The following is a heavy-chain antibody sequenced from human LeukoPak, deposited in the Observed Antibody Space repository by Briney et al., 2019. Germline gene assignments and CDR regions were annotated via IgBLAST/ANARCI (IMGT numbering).Heavy chain of an antibody. CDR2: INAGNGNT. CDR1: GYTFTSYA. CDR3: ARGVLRGWGSYGAPHINY. V-gene: IGHV1-3*01. D-gene: IGHD3-16*01. Sequence: ASVKVSCKASGYTFTSYAMHWVRQAPGQRLEWMGWINAGNGNTKYSQKFQGRVTITRDTSASTAYMELSSLRSEDTAVYYCARGVLRGWGSYGAPHINYGGREPLVPFPS. J-gene: IGHJ4*02.